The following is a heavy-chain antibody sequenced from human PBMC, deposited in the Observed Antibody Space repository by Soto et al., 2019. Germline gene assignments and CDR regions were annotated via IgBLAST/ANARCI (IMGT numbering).Heavy chain of an antibody. Sequence: PETLSLTCTVSGGSISSYYWSWIRQPAGKGLEWIGRIYTSGITNYNPSLKSRVTMSVDTSKNQFSLKLSSVTAADTAVYYCARSRNSYGYWFDPWGQGTLVTVSS. CDR2: IYTSGIT. D-gene: IGHD5-18*01. V-gene: IGHV4-4*07. J-gene: IGHJ5*02. CDR1: GGSISSYY. CDR3: ARSRNSYGYWFDP.